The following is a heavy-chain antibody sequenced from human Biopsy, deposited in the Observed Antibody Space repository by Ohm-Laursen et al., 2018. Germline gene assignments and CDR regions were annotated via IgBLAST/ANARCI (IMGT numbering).Heavy chain of an antibody. CDR3: ARATNSTGWPYYYFYGMDV. V-gene: IGHV4-59*01. CDR2: IYYSGST. CDR1: DFTFDDYA. D-gene: IGHD2/OR15-2a*01. Sequence: LRLSCSAPDFTFDDYAMSWVRQRPGKGLEWIGYIYYSGSTNYNPSLKSRVTISVDTSKNQFSLRLNSVTAADTAVYYCARATNSTGWPYYYFYGMDVWGQGTTVTVSS. J-gene: IGHJ6*02.